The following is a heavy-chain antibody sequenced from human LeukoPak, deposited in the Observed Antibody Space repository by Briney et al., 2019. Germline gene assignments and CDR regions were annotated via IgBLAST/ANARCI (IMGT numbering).Heavy chain of an antibody. CDR3: ARGSYGDYRLDY. D-gene: IGHD4-17*01. J-gene: IGHJ4*02. CDR2: IYSGGST. V-gene: IGHV3-53*01. CDR1: GFTVSSNY. Sequence: PGGSLRLSCAASGFTVSSNYMSWVRQAPGKGLEWVSVIYSGGSTYYSDSVKGRFTISRDNSKNTLYLQMNSLRAEDTAVYYCARGSYGDYRLDYWGQGTLVTVSS.